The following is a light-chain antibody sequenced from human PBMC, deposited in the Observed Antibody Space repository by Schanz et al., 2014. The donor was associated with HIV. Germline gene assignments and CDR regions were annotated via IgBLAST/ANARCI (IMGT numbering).Light chain of an antibody. Sequence: ETVLTQSPGSLSLSPGERATLSCRASQSISSTYLAWYQQRPGQAPRLVIYATSTRAAGIPDRFSGTGSGTDFTLTISSLQPDDFATYYCQQYAVSSWTFGLGTRVESK. CDR1: QSISSTY. CDR2: ATS. V-gene: IGKV3-20*01. J-gene: IGKJ1*01. CDR3: QQYAVSSWT.